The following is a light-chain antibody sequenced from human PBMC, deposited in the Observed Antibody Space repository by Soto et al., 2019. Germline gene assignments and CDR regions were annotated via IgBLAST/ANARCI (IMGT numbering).Light chain of an antibody. CDR2: STS. Sequence: QAVVTQEPSLTVSPGGTVTLTCASNTGAVTSGYYPNWFQQKAGQAPRVLIYSTSNKHSWTPARFSGSLLGGKAALTLSGVQPEDEAEYYCLLFYGDARVFGGGTKLTVL. CDR1: TGAVTSGYY. V-gene: IGLV7-43*01. CDR3: LLFYGDARV. J-gene: IGLJ3*02.